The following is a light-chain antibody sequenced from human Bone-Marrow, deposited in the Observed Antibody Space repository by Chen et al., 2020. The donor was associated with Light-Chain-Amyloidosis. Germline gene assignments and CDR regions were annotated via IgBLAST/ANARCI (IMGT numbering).Light chain of an antibody. Sequence: SYVLTQPSSVSVAPGQTATIACGGNNIGSTSVHWYQQTPGQAPLLVVYDDSDRPSGIPERWSGSNAGNTAPLASGRVAAGDEADYYCQVWDRSSDRPVFGGGTKLTVL. V-gene: IGLV3-21*02. CDR3: QVWDRSSDRPV. CDR2: DDS. J-gene: IGLJ3*02. CDR1: NIGSTS.